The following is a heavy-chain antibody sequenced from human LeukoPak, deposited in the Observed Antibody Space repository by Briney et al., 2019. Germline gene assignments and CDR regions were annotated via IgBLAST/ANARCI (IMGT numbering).Heavy chain of an antibody. CDR1: RGSISSPNW. J-gene: IGHJ4*02. CDR3: VSRHDFGPY. Sequence: SETLPLTCAVSRGSISSPNWWTRVRQPPGKGLGWIGEVYHTGSTNYNPSLKSRVTISVDKSNNQFCRKLASVTAADTAVYYCVSRHDFGPYWGQGTLVTVSP. CDR2: VYHTGST. V-gene: IGHV4-4*02. D-gene: IGHD4-17*01.